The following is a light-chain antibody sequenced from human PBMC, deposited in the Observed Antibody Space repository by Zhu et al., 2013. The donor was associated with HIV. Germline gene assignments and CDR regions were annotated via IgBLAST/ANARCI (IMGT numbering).Light chain of an antibody. J-gene: IGKJ2*01. V-gene: IGKV4-1*01. CDR2: WAS. Sequence: DFVMTQSPESLAVSLGERATINCKSSQSVFYSSNNKNYLAWYQQKPGQPPKLLIYWASTRQSGVPDRFSGSGSGTDFTLTISSLQAEDVAVYYCQQYYSTLSYTFGQGTKLEIK. CDR1: QSVFYSSNNKNY. CDR3: QQYYSTLSYT.